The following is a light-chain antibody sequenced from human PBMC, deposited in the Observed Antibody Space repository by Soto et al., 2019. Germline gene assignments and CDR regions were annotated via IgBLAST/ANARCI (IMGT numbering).Light chain of an antibody. J-gene: IGKJ2*01. CDR2: GAS. V-gene: IGKV3-20*01. Sequence: EIVLTQSPGTLPLSPGERATLSCRASQSVSSNYLVWYQQKPGQAPRPLIYGASSRATGIPDRFSGSGSGTYFTFTISRLEPEDSAVYYCQQYANSPFTFGQGTKLEI. CDR1: QSVSSNY. CDR3: QQYANSPFT.